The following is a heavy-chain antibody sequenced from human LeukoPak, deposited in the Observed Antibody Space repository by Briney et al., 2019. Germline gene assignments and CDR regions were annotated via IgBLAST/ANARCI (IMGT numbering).Heavy chain of an antibody. CDR2: ISSSRSYI. D-gene: IGHD2-8*01. CDR3: ARVRGMQYYYMDV. CDR1: GFTFSSYS. J-gene: IGHJ6*03. V-gene: IGHV3-21*01. Sequence: SGGSLRLSCAASGFTFSSYSMNWVRQAPGKGLEWVSSISSSRSYIYYADSVKGRFTISRDNAKNSLYLQMNSLRAEDTAVYYCARVRGMQYYYMDVWGKGTTVTVSS.